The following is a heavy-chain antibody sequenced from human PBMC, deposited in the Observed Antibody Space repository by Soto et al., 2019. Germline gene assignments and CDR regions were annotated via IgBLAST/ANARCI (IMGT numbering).Heavy chain of an antibody. CDR2: IYYSGST. J-gene: IGHJ2*01. Sequence: SETLSLTCTVSGGSISSGGYYWSWIRQHPGKGLEWIGYIYYSGSTYYNPSLKSRVTISVDTSKNQFSLKLSSVTAADTAVHYCARGSLGRHCSSTSCYLYPTGYFDLWGRGTLVTVSS. V-gene: IGHV4-31*03. D-gene: IGHD2-2*01. CDR1: GGSISSGGYY. CDR3: ARGSLGRHCSSTSCYLYPTGYFDL.